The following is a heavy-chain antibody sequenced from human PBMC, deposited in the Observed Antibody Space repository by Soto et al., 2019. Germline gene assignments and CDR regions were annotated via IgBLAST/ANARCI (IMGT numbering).Heavy chain of an antibody. V-gene: IGHV4-39*01. CDR1: GGSISSSSYY. CDR2: IYYSGST. CDR3: ARTTGRHLDF. Sequence: PSETLSLTCTVSGGSISSSSYYLGWIRQPPGKGLEWIGSIYYSGSTYYNPSLGTRVTFPVDTSKNQFSLTLYSVTAADTAVYYCARTTGRHLDFWGQGILVTVSS. J-gene: IGHJ4*02. D-gene: IGHD4-4*01.